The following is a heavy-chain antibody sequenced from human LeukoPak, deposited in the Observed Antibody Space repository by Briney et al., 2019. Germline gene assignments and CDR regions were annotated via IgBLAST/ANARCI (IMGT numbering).Heavy chain of an antibody. Sequence: ASVKVSCKASGYTFTSYGISWVRQAPGQGLEWMGWISAYNGNTNYAQKLQGRVTMTTDTSTSTAYMELRSLRSDDTAVYYCARDLKYDSSGYYDYWGQGTLVTVSS. V-gene: IGHV1-18*01. CDR3: ARDLKYDSSGYYDY. D-gene: IGHD3-22*01. CDR1: GYTFTSYG. CDR2: ISAYNGNT. J-gene: IGHJ4*02.